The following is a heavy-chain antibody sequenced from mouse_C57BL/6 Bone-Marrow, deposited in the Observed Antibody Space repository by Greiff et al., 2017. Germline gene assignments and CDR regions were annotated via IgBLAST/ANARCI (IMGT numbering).Heavy chain of an antibody. CDR2: INYDGSST. CDR3: VRDGWKMDY. CDR1: GFTFSDYY. Sequence: EVNVVESEGGLVQPGSSMKLSCTASGFTFSDYYMAWVRQVPEKGLEWVANINYDGSSTYYLDSLKSRFIISRDNAKNILYLQMSSLKSEDTATYYCVRDGWKMDYWGQGTSVTVSS. V-gene: IGHV5-16*01. D-gene: IGHD1-1*02. J-gene: IGHJ4*01.